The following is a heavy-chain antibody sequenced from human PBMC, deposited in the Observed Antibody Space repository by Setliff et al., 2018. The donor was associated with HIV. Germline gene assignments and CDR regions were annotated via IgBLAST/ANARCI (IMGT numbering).Heavy chain of an antibody. D-gene: IGHD2-2*03. J-gene: IGHJ4*02. Sequence: GGSLRLSCAASEFTLSGYSMSGVRQVPGKGLEWVSAIDPSGSRIFYSDSVKGRFTISRDNSKNTLYLQMNSLTAEDTAVYYCAKVDNGHCTSASCRDFDYWGQGTLVTVSS. CDR1: EFTLSGYS. CDR3: AKVDNGHCTSASCRDFDY. V-gene: IGHV3-23*01. CDR2: IDPSGSRI.